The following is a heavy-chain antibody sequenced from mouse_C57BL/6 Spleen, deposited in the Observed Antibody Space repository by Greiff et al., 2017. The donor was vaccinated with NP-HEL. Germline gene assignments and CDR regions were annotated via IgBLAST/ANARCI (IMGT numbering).Heavy chain of an antibody. D-gene: IGHD2-1*01. J-gene: IGHJ1*03. CDR3: ARHEEDYGNYYWYFDV. CDR1: GYTFTEYT. CDR2: FYPGSGSI. Sequence: QVHVKQSGAELVKPGASVKLSCKASGYTFTEYTIHWVKQRSGQGLEWIGWFYPGSGSIKYNEKFKDKATLTADKSSSTVYMELSRLTSEDSAVYFCARHEEDYGNYYWYFDVWGTGTTVTVSS. V-gene: IGHV1-62-2*01.